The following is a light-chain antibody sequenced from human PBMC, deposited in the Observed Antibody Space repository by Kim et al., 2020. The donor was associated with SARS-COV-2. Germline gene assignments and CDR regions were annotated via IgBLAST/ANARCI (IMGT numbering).Light chain of an antibody. CDR1: SGSIASNY. Sequence: NFMLTQPHSVSESPGKTVTISCTRSSGSIASNYVQWYQQRPGSAPTTVIYEDNQRPSGVPDRFSGSIDSSSNSASLTISGLKTEEEADYYCQSYDSSPWVFGGGTQLTVL. CDR3: QSYDSSPWV. J-gene: IGLJ3*02. CDR2: EDN. V-gene: IGLV6-57*04.